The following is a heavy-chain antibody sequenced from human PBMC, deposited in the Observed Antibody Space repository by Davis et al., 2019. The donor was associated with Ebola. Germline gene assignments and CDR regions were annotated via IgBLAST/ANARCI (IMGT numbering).Heavy chain of an antibody. Sequence: PSETLSLTCTVSGGSISSYYWSWIRQPPGKGLEWIGYIYYSGSTNYNPSLKSRVTISVDTSKNQFSLKLSSVTAADTAVYYCARVLDYDFWSGPMAFDIWGQGTMVTVSS. CDR3: ARVLDYDFWSGPMAFDI. V-gene: IGHV4-59*01. D-gene: IGHD3-3*01. CDR1: GGSISSYY. CDR2: IYYSGST. J-gene: IGHJ3*02.